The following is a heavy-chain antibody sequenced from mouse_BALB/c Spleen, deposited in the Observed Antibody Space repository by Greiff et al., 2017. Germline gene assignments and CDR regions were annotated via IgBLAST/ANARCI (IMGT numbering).Heavy chain of an antibody. CDR1: GFTFSDYY. CDR3: ARSSYDYPWFAY. Sequence: EVQVVESGGGLVKPGGSLKLSCAASGFTFSDYYMYWVRQTPEKRLEWVATISDGGSYTYYPDSVKGRFTISRDNAKNNLYLQMSSLKSEDTAMYYCARSSYDYPWFAYWGQGTLVTVSA. D-gene: IGHD2-4*01. V-gene: IGHV5-4*02. CDR2: ISDGGSYT. J-gene: IGHJ3*01.